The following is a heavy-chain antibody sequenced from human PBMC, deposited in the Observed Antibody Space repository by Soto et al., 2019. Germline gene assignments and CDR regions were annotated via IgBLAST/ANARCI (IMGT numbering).Heavy chain of an antibody. V-gene: IGHV1-8*01. J-gene: IGHJ5*02. CDR3: ARGVKYGAYSRWFDP. D-gene: IGHD4-17*01. Sequence: QVQLVQSGAEVKKPGASVKVSCKASGNTFTNYDINWVRQATGQGLEYLGWMNPNSGDTAYVQKFQGRVTMTWDTSITTAYMELRSLRSEDPAVYFCARGVKYGAYSRWFDPWGQGTLVTVSS. CDR2: MNPNSGDT. CDR1: GNTFTNYD.